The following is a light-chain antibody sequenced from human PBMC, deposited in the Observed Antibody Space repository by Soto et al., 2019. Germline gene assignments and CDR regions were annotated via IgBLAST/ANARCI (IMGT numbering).Light chain of an antibody. CDR3: QQYGSSSYT. V-gene: IGKV3-20*01. J-gene: IGKJ2*01. CDR2: GAS. CDR1: QSVSSSY. Sequence: EIVLTQSPGTLSLSPGERATLSCRASQSVSSSYLAWFQQKPGQAPRLLIYGASHRDTGIPDRFSGSGSGTDFTLTISRLEPEDFAVYYCQQYGSSSYTFGQGTRLEIK.